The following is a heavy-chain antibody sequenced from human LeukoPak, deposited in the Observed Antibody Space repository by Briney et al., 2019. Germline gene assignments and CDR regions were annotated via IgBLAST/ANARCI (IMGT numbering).Heavy chain of an antibody. CDR2: IKQDGGEI. V-gene: IGHV3-7*03. D-gene: IGHD3-22*01. CDR1: GFPFSSYW. Sequence: GGSLRLSCAASGFPFSSYWMSWVRQAPGKGLEWVANIKQDGGEIFYVDSVKGRFTISRDNSKNTLYLQMDSLRAEDTAVYYCAKAGVVVIDPFDYWGQGTLVTVSS. CDR3: AKAGVVVIDPFDY. J-gene: IGHJ4*02.